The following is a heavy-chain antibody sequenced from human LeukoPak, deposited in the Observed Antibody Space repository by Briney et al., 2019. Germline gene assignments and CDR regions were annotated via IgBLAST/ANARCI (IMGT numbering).Heavy chain of an antibody. CDR1: GFTFSIYW. J-gene: IGHJ4*02. D-gene: IGHD3-22*01. CDR3: STTYYYDSSEGY. V-gene: IGHV3-15*01. CDR2: IKSKTDGGTT. Sequence: GGSLRLSCAASGFTFSIYWMSWVRQAPGKGLEWVGRIKSKTDGGTTDYAAPVKGRFTISRDDSKNTLYLQMNSLKTEDTAVYYCSTTYYYDSSEGYWGQGTLVTVSS.